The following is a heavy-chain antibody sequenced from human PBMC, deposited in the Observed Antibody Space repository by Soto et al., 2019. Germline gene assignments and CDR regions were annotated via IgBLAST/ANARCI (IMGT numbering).Heavy chain of an antibody. D-gene: IGHD2-2*01. Sequence: ASVKVSCKASGYTFTSYDINWVRQATGQGLEWMGWMNPNSGNTGYAQKFQGRVTMTRNTSISTAYMELSSLRSEDTAVYYCARVGSVVPAAAPRWFDPWGQGTXVTVSS. CDR2: MNPNSGNT. V-gene: IGHV1-8*01. J-gene: IGHJ5*02. CDR1: GYTFTSYD. CDR3: ARVGSVVPAAAPRWFDP.